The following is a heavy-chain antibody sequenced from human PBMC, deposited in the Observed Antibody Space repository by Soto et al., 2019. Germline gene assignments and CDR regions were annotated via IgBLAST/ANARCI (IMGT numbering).Heavy chain of an antibody. V-gene: IGHV3-33*01. D-gene: IGHD3-10*01. CDR3: ARVGEDYYYGMDV. J-gene: IGHJ6*02. CDR2: IWYDGSNK. CDR1: GFTFSSYG. Sequence: GSLRLSCAASGFTFSSYGMHWVRQAPGKGLEWVAVIWYDGSNKYYADSVKGRFTISRDNSKNTLYLQMNSLRAEDTAVYYCARVGEDYYYGMDVWGQGTTVTVSS.